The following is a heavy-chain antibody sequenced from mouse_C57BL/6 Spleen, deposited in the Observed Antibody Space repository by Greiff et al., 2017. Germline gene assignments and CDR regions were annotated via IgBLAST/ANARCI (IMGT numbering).Heavy chain of an antibody. J-gene: IGHJ2*01. CDR2: INYDGSST. V-gene: IGHV5-16*01. D-gene: IGHD1-1*01. CDR1: GFTFSDYY. Sequence: EVKLVESEGGLVQPGSSMKLSCTASGFTFSDYYMAWVRQVPEKGLEWVANINYDGSSTYYLDSLKSRFIISRDNAKNILYLQMSSLKSEDTATYYCARGSYYYAYFDYWGQGTTLTVSS. CDR3: ARGSYYYAYFDY.